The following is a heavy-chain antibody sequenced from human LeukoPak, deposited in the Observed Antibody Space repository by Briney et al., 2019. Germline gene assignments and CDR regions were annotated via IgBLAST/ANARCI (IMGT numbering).Heavy chain of an antibody. CDR3: ARPNITSYYDSRGSDAFDV. J-gene: IGHJ3*01. CDR2: IYPGDSDT. CDR1: GYIFSTHW. V-gene: IGHV5-51*01. Sequence: GESLQISCKGSGYIFSTHWIAWVRQVPGKGLEWMGIIYPGDSDTRYSPSFQGQVTISADKSVSTAYLHWSSLKASDTAIYYCARPNITSYYDSRGSDAFDVWGQGTMVTVSS. D-gene: IGHD3-22*01.